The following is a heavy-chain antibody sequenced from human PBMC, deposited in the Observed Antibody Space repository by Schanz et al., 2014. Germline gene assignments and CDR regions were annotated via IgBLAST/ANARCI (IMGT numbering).Heavy chain of an antibody. Sequence: EVQLVESGGGLIQPGGSLRLSCAASGFSFDDYTMHWVRQAPGKGLEWVSLIDRDGGHTYYADSVKGRFTISRDNAKNSLFLLMSSLRAEDSAVYYCARGARQYSGSYSPSDYWGQGTLVTVSS. D-gene: IGHD1-26*01. CDR2: IDRDGGHT. CDR3: ARGARQYSGSYSPSDY. V-gene: IGHV3-43*01. CDR1: GFSFDDYT. J-gene: IGHJ4*02.